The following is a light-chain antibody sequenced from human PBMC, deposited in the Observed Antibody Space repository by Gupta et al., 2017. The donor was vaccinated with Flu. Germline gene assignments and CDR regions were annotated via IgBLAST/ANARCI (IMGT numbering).Light chain of an antibody. CDR2: YTS. J-gene: IGKJ1*01. V-gene: IGKV6D-21*02. CDR1: QSIGTS. CDR3: QQSSNLPMT. Sequence: EVVLTQSPDFQSVTPKEKVTITCRASQSIGTSLHWYQQKPEQSPKVLIRYTSQYRSGVPSRFSGSGFGTEFTLTINGLEAEDVAAYYCQQSSNLPMTFGQGTKVEIK.